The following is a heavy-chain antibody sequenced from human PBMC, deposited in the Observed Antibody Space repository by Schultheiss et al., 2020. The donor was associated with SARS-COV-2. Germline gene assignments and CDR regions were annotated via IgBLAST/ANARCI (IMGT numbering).Heavy chain of an antibody. CDR1: GYTFTSYG. CDR3: ARHNRYGDP. CDR2: ISAYNGNT. J-gene: IGHJ5*02. D-gene: IGHD4-17*01. Sequence: ASVKVSCKASGYTFTSYGISWVRQAPGQGLEWMGWISAYNGNTNYAQKFQERVTITRDMSTSTAYMELRSLRSDDTAVYYCARHNRYGDPWGQGTLVTVSS. V-gene: IGHV1-18*01.